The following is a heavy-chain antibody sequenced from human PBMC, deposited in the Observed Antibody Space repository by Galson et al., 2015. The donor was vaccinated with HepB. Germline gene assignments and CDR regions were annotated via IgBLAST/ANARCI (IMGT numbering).Heavy chain of an antibody. CDR3: ARIRPYGDYYYFDY. V-gene: IGHV2-70*11. D-gene: IGHD4-17*01. CDR2: IDWDDDK. Sequence: PALVKPTQTLTLTCTFSGFSLSTSGMCVSWIRQPPGKALEWLARIDWDDDKYYSTSLKTRLTISKDTSKNQVVLTMTNMDPVDTATYYCARIRPYGDYYYFDYWGQGTLVTVSS. CDR1: GFSLSTSGMC. J-gene: IGHJ4*02.